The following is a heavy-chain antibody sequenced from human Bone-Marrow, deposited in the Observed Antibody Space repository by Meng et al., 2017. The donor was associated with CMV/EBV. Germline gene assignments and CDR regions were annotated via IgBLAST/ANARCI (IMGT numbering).Heavy chain of an antibody. CDR3: AREFAYYSDSSGYYLDF. Sequence: GIFRSSGVSWVRQAPGQGLEWIGSFIPVFKTTNYAQKFQGRLTITADESTSTAYMELRSLRSEDTAVYYCAREFAYYSDSSGYYLDFWGQGSLVTVSS. CDR2: FIPVFKTT. J-gene: IGHJ4*02. CDR1: GIFRSSG. D-gene: IGHD3-22*01. V-gene: IGHV1-69*15.